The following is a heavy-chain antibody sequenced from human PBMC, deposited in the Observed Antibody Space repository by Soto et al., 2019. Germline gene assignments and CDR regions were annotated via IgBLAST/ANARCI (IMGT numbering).Heavy chain of an antibody. D-gene: IGHD3-16*01. Sequence: GESLNFSFQTSGHSLTTYWMSSVRQITGSGPQYMGKLNPTDSETNYSPSFEGHVNFSVDRSTSTAYVRRNRLKATDTAKYYCASPPMISNSFYYAMYVCGQGTTVTVS. J-gene: IGHJ6*02. V-gene: IGHV5-10-1*01. CDR3: ASPPMISNSFYYAMYV. CDR1: GHSLTTYW. CDR2: LNPTDSET.